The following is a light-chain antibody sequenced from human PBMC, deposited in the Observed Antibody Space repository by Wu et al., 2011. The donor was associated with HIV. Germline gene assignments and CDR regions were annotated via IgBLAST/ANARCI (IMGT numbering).Light chain of an antibody. J-gene: IGKJ2*03. CDR2: SAS. CDR1: SLSNNY. V-gene: IGKV3-20*01. Sequence: SLSNNYVTWYQQKPGQAPRLLIYSASTRATGIPERFSGSESGTEFTLTISRLEPEDFAMYYCQQYGSSPLYSFGQGTKLEI. CDR3: QQYGSSPLYS.